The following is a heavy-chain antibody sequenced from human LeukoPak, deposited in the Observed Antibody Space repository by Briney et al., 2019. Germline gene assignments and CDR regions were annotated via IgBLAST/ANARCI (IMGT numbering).Heavy chain of an antibody. CDR3: ARGRDIVVVPAAAFDY. CDR2: INSDGSST. V-gene: IGHV3-74*01. Sequence: GGSLRLSCAASGFTFRSYWMHWVHQAPGKGLVWVSRINSDGSSTSYADSVKGRFTISRDNAKNSLYLQMNSLRAEDTAVYYCARGRDIVVVPAAAFDYWGQGTLVTVSS. D-gene: IGHD2-2*01. CDR1: GFTFRSYW. J-gene: IGHJ4*02.